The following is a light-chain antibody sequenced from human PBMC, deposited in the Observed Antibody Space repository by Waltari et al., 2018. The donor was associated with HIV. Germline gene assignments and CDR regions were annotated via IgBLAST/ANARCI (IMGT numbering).Light chain of an antibody. CDR1: NLGEKY. CDR2: EDT. CDR3: QAWANSVVV. Sequence: SYELTQPPSLSVSPGQTATISCSGDNLGEKYASWYQQRPGQPPVMVIYEDTKRPSGIPERFSGSNSGNTATLTITGTQTIDEGDYYCQAWANSVVVFGGGTKLTVL. V-gene: IGLV3-1*01. J-gene: IGLJ2*01.